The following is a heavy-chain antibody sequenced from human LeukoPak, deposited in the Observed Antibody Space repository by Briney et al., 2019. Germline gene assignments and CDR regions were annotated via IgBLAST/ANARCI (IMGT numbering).Heavy chain of an antibody. J-gene: IGHJ4*02. D-gene: IGHD2-8*02. V-gene: IGHV2-5*01. CDR1: GFSLSTREVA. CDR3: AHRRGYGTGGVFDY. Sequence: SGPTLVNPTQTLTLTWTFSGFSLSTREVAVGCIRQPPGKALEWLALIFWNDDKRYSPSLKSRLTITKDTSKNQVVLTMSNMDPVDTATYFCAHRRGYGTGGVFDYWGQGNLVTVSS. CDR2: IFWNDDK.